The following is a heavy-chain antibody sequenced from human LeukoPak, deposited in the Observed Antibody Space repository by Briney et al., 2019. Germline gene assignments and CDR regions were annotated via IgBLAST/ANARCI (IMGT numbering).Heavy chain of an antibody. Sequence: SETLSLTCTVSGGSISNYFWSWIRQPPGKGLECIGYIYYSDSTNYNPSLKSRVTVSVDTSKNQFSLNLSSVTAADTAVYYCARATVLLSADYWGQGTLVTVSS. CDR2: IYYSDST. CDR3: ARATVLLSADY. J-gene: IGHJ4*02. CDR1: GGSISNYF. D-gene: IGHD3-16*01. V-gene: IGHV4-59*01.